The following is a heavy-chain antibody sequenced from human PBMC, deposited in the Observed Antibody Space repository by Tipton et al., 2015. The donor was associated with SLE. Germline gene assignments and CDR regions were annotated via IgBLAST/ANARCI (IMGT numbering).Heavy chain of an antibody. V-gene: IGHV3-11*06. CDR3: AKAPSGWYVGYYYYGMDV. J-gene: IGHJ6*02. Sequence: SLRLSCAASGFTFSDYYMSWIRQAPGKGLEWISYIGTITYYTYYADSVKGRFTISRDNAKNSLYLQMNSLRAEDTAVYYCAKAPSGWYVGYYYYGMDVWGQGTTVTVSS. CDR1: GFTFSDYY. D-gene: IGHD6-19*01. CDR2: IGTITYYT.